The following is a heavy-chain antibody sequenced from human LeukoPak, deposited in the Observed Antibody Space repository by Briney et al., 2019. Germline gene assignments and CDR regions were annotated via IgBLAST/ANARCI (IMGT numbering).Heavy chain of an antibody. Sequence: GGSLRLSCAASGFIFRNYAMSWVRQAPGKGLEWVSAITGSGDTTYYADSVKGRFTISRDNSKNTLYVEMNTLRAEDTAVYYYAKWGDYDILTGYYVSDFWGQGTLVTVSS. V-gene: IGHV3-23*01. J-gene: IGHJ4*02. D-gene: IGHD3-9*01. CDR3: AKWGDYDILTGYYVSDF. CDR2: ITGSGDTT. CDR1: GFIFRNYA.